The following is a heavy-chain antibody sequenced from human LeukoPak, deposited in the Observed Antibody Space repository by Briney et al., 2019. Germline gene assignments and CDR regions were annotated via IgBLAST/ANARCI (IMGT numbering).Heavy chain of an antibody. D-gene: IGHD3-22*01. V-gene: IGHV3-74*01. Sequence: GGSLRLSCAASGFTFSNYWMHWVRQAPGKGLVWVSRINSDGINTSYADSVKGRFTISRDNAKNSLYLQMNSLRAEDTAVYYCARDFYDTSGYYYDYWGQGTLVTVSS. J-gene: IGHJ4*02. CDR2: INSDGINT. CDR3: ARDFYDTSGYYYDY. CDR1: GFTFSNYW.